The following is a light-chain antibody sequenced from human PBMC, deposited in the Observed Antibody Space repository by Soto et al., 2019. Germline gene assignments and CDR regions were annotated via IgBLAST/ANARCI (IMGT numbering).Light chain of an antibody. CDR1: QSISSW. CDR2: AAS. Sequence: IQMPQCRSTLTASVGDRVTITCRASQSISSWLAWYQQKPGKAPKLLIYAASTLQSGVPSRFSGSGSGTDFTLTISSLQPEDFATYYCQQSYSPPRSFGQGTKVDIK. CDR3: QQSYSPPRS. J-gene: IGKJ1*01. V-gene: IGKV1-39*01.